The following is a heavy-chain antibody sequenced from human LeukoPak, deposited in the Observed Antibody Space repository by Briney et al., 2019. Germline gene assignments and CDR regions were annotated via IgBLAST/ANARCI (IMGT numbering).Heavy chain of an antibody. D-gene: IGHD4-17*01. CDR3: ARDRESYGDYSGWFDP. CDR1: GGTFSSYA. Sequence: GASVKVSCKASGGTFSSYAISWVRQAPGQGLEWMGGIIPIFGTANYAQKFQGRVTITADESTSTAYMELSSLRSEDTAVYYCARDRESYGDYSGWFDPWGQGTLVTVSS. J-gene: IGHJ5*02. V-gene: IGHV1-69*13. CDR2: IIPIFGTA.